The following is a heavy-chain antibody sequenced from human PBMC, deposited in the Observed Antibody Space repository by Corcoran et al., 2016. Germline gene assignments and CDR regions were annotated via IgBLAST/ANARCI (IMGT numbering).Heavy chain of an antibody. J-gene: IGHJ3*02. CDR1: GYSISSGYY. CDR3: ARVGGSIAAGAFDI. V-gene: IGHV4-38-2*02. Sequence: QVQLQESGPGLVKPSETLSLTCTVSGYSISSGYYWGWIRQPPGKGLEWIGSIYHSGSTYYNPSLKSRVTISVDTSKNQFSLKLSSVTAADTAVYYCARVGGSIAAGAFDIWSQGTMLTVSS. CDR2: IYHSGST. D-gene: IGHD6-25*01.